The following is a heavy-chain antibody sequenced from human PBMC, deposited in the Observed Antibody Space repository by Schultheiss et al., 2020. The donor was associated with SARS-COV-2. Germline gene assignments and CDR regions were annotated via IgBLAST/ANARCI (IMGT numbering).Heavy chain of an antibody. V-gene: IGHV3-21*01. J-gene: IGHJ6*02. CDR1: GFTFSSSA. D-gene: IGHD3-22*01. CDR3: ARDYGSGYSRYYHGMDV. Sequence: GGSLRLSCAASGFTFSSSAMNWVRQAPGKGLEWVSSISSSSSYIYYADSMKGRFTISRDNAKNSLFLQMNSLRAEDTAVYYCARDYGSGYSRYYHGMDVWGQGTTVTVSS. CDR2: ISSSSSYI.